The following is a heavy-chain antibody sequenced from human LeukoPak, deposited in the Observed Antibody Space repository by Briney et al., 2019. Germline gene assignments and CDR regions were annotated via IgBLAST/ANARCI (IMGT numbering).Heavy chain of an antibody. J-gene: IGHJ6*03. CDR2: IYYSGST. CDR1: GGSISSSSYY. Sequence: SETLSLTCTVSGGSISSSSYYWGWIRQPPGKGLEWIGSIYYSGSTNYNPSLKSRVTISVDTSKNQFSLKLSSVTAADTAVYYCARATIDYYYYYMDVWGKGTTVTISS. D-gene: IGHD3-9*01. CDR3: ARATIDYYYYYMDV. V-gene: IGHV4-39*07.